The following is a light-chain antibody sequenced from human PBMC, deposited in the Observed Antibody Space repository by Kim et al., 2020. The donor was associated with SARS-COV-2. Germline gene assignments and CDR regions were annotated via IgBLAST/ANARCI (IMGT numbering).Light chain of an antibody. CDR3: QQYGASPRT. Sequence: SPGKRATLSCGASQSVPANYLAWYQQTPGLAPRLLIYHASIRATGIPARFSGSGSGTDFTLTISSLEPEDFALYYCQQYGASPRTFGQGTKVEIK. J-gene: IGKJ1*01. CDR1: QSVPANY. V-gene: IGKV3D-20*01. CDR2: HAS.